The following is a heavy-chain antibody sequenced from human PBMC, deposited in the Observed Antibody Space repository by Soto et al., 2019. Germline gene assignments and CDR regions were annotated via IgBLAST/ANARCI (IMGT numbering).Heavy chain of an antibody. CDR2: ISGSGGST. Sequence: EVQLLESGGGLVQPGGSLRLSCAASGFTFSSYAMSWVRQAPGKGLEWVSAISGSGGSTYYADSVKGRFTISRDNSKNTLYLQMNSLRAEDTAVYYCAKDHLPESLWYDDYYYGMDVWGQGTTVTVSS. CDR3: AKDHLPESLWYDDYYYGMDV. J-gene: IGHJ6*02. V-gene: IGHV3-23*01. CDR1: GFTFSSYA. D-gene: IGHD3-10*01.